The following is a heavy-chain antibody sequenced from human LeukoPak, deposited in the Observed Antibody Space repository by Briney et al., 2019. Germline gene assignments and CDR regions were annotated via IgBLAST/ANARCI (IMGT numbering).Heavy chain of an antibody. Sequence: ASVTVSCKASGGTFSSYAISWVRQAPGQGLEWMGGIIPIFGTANYAQKFQGRVTITTDESTSTAYMELSSLRSEDTAVYYCARGLLWFGDIRGNWFDPWGQGTLVTVSS. CDR1: GGTFSSYA. J-gene: IGHJ5*02. CDR3: ARGLLWFGDIRGNWFDP. CDR2: IIPIFGTA. V-gene: IGHV1-69*05. D-gene: IGHD3-10*01.